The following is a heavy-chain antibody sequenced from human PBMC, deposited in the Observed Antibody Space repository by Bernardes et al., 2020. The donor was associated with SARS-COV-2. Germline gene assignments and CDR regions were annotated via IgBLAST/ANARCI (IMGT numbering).Heavy chain of an antibody. CDR1: GFTFSSYD. D-gene: IGHD3-3*01. V-gene: IGHV3-13*05. Sequence: GGSLRLSCAASGFTFSSYDMHWVRQATGKGLEWVSAIGTAGDPYYPGSVKGRFTISRENAKNSLYLQMNSLRAGDTAVYYCARGGGYDFWSGYRDYGMDVWGQGTTVTVSS. CDR3: ARGGGYDFWSGYRDYGMDV. J-gene: IGHJ6*02. CDR2: IGTAGDP.